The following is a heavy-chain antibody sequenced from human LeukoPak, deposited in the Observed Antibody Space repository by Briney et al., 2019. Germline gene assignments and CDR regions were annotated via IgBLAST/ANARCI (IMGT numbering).Heavy chain of an antibody. J-gene: IGHJ3*02. CDR1: GGTFSSYA. V-gene: IGHV1-69*05. CDR2: IIPIFGTA. D-gene: IGHD6-19*01. Sequence: SVKVSCKASGGTFSSYAISWVRQAPGQGLEWMGGIIPIFGTANYAQKFQGRVTITTDESTSTAYMELSSLRAEDTAVYYCAREQWRLGHDAFDIWGQGTMVTVSS. CDR3: AREQWRLGHDAFDI.